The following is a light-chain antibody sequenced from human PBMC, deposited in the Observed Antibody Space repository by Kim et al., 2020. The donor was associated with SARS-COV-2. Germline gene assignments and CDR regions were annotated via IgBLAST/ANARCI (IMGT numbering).Light chain of an antibody. CDR3: QQYGNLPRT. Sequence: SPGESATLSRRASQSVGSNYLAWYQQRPGQAPRLLVYGASNMATGIPDRFRASGSGTDFTLTISRLEPDDFAVYYCQQYGNLPRTFGQGTKVDIK. J-gene: IGKJ1*01. V-gene: IGKV3-20*01. CDR1: QSVGSNY. CDR2: GAS.